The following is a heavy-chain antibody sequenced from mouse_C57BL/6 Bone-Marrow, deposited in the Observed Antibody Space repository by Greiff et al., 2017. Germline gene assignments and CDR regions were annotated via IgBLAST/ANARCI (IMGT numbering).Heavy chain of an antibody. CDR2: IDPENGDT. J-gene: IGHJ4*01. CDR3: TTALYYGSSYVYAMDY. V-gene: IGHV14-4*01. Sequence: EVQLQQSGAELVRPGASVKLSCTASGFNIKDDYMHWVKQRPEQGLEWIGWIDPENGDTAYASKFQGKATITADTSSNTAYLQLSSLTSEDTAVXYCTTALYYGSSYVYAMDYWGQGTSVTVSS. D-gene: IGHD1-1*01. CDR1: GFNIKDDY.